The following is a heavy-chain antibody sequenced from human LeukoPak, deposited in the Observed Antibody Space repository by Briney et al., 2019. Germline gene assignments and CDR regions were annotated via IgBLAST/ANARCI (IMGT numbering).Heavy chain of an antibody. CDR2: IYPGDSDT. D-gene: IGHD3-22*01. CDR1: GSNFTSYW. Sequence: GASLQISCKGSGSNFTSYWIGWVRPLPGKGLEWMGIIYPGDSDTRYSPSFQGQVTISADKSISTAYLQWSSLKASDTAMYYCARQVNGMDVWGQGTTVTASS. J-gene: IGHJ6*02. V-gene: IGHV5-51*01. CDR3: ARQVNGMDV.